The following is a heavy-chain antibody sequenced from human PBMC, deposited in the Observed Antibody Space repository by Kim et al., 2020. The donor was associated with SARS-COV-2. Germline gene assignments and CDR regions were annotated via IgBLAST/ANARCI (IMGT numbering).Heavy chain of an antibody. D-gene: IGHD2-2*01. V-gene: IGHV3-48*03. CDR2: ISSSGSTI. J-gene: IGHJ6*02. Sequence: GGSLRLSYAASGFTFSSYEMNWVRQAPGKGLEWVSYISSSGSTIYYADSVKGRFTISRDNAKNSLYLQMNSLRAEDTAVYYCARVVLGYCSSTSCDYYGMDVWGQGTTVTVSS. CDR3: ARVVLGYCSSTSCDYYGMDV. CDR1: GFTFSSYE.